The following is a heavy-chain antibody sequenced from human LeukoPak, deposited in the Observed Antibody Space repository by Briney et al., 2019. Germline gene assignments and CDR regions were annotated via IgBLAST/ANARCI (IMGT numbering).Heavy chain of an antibody. D-gene: IGHD6-19*01. Sequence: SQTLSLTCAISGGSVSSNSAAWNWIRQSPSRGLEWLGRTYYRSKWYNDYAVSVRSRITINPDTSKNQFSLQLNSVTPEDTAVYYCARVRRSRIAVAYYYYGMDVWGQGTTVTVSS. CDR1: GGSVSSNSAA. V-gene: IGHV6-1*01. J-gene: IGHJ6*02. CDR3: ARVRRSRIAVAYYYYGMDV. CDR2: TYYRSKWYN.